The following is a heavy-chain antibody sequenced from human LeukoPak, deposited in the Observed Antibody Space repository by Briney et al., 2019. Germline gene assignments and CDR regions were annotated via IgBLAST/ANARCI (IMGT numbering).Heavy chain of an antibody. D-gene: IGHD6-13*01. Sequence: GGSLRLSCAASGYTFDDYDMHWVRQAPGKGLEWVSHISGDGGSTYYADSVKGRFTISRDNSKNSLYLQMNSLRTEDTALYYCAKDGSSSWYNYYYYYMDVWGKGTTVTVSS. CDR1: GYTFDDYD. CDR3: AKDGSSSWYNYYYYYMDV. CDR2: ISGDGGST. J-gene: IGHJ6*03. V-gene: IGHV3-43*02.